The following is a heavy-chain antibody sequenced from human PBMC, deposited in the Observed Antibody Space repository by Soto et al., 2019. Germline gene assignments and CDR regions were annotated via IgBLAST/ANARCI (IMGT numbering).Heavy chain of an antibody. Sequence: QVQLVQSGAEVKKPGSSVKVSCMASGGTFNTFAISWVRQAPGQGLECMGGIIPMFGTAHYAQKFQGRVTIHADESTRTVYMELRSLRSEDTAVYYCARFSPPRGYYAYWGQGTLVTVSS. D-gene: IGHD3-22*01. V-gene: IGHV1-69*01. J-gene: IGHJ4*02. CDR2: IIPMFGTA. CDR1: GGTFNTFA. CDR3: ARFSPPRGYYAY.